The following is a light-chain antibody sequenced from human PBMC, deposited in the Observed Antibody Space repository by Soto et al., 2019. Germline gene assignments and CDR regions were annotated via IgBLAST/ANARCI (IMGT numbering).Light chain of an antibody. CDR3: QQYNNWPRT. CDR1: QSVSSN. V-gene: IGKV3-15*01. J-gene: IGKJ1*01. CDR2: GES. Sequence: EIVMTQSPATLSVSPGERATLSCRASQSVSSNLAWYQQKPGQAPRLLLYGESTRATGRPARFSGSGSGTDFTLTISSLQSEDVAVDYCQQYNNWPRTFGQGTKVEIK.